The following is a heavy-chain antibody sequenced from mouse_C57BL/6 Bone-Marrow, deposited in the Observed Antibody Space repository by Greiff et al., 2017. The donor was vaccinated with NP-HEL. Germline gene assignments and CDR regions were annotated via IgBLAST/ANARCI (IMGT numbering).Heavy chain of an antibody. D-gene: IGHD1-3*01. CDR3: ARKWEGAWFAY. V-gene: IGHV1-9*01. CDR1: GYTFTGYW. CDR2: ILPGSGST. Sequence: QVQLQQSGAELMKPGASVKLSCKATGYTFTGYWIEWVKQRPGHGLEWIGEILPGSGSTNYNEKFKGKATLTADTSSNTAYMKLSSLTTEDSAIYYCARKWEGAWFAYWGQGTLVTVSA. J-gene: IGHJ3*01.